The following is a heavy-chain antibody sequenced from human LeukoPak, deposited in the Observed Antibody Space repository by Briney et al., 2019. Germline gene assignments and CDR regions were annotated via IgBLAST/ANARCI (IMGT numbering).Heavy chain of an antibody. CDR1: GGSVSSGDYS. CDR2: INYSGYT. Sequence: SETLSLTCTVSGGSVSSGDYSWSWIRQPPGEGLEWIGYINYSGYTLYNPSLRSRVIISIDTSKNHFSLKVSSVTAADTAVYYCARDRGYSYGPFDYWGQGTLVTVSS. J-gene: IGHJ4*02. V-gene: IGHV4-30-4*01. D-gene: IGHD5-18*01. CDR3: ARDRGYSYGPFDY.